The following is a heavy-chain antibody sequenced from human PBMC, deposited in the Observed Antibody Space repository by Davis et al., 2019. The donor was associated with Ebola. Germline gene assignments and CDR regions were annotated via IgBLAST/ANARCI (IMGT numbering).Heavy chain of an antibody. CDR1: GYTFTSYG. V-gene: IGHV1-3*01. Sequence: ASVKVSCKASGYTFTSYGISWVRQAPGQRLEWMGWINAGNGNTKYSQKFQGRVTITRDTSASTAYMELSSLRSEDTAVYYCARDSDDYIWGSYLDAFDIWGQGTMVTVSS. CDR3: ARDSDDYIWGSYLDAFDI. CDR2: INAGNGNT. J-gene: IGHJ3*02. D-gene: IGHD3-16*02.